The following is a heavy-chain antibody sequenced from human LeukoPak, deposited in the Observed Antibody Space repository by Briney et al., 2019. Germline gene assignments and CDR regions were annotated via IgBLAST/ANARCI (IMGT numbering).Heavy chain of an antibody. J-gene: IGHJ4*02. CDR3: ARVDTVMAYYFDL. V-gene: IGHV3-53*04. CDR1: GFTVSTNC. Sequence: GGSLRLSCAASGFTVSTNCMTRVRQAPGKGLEWVSTIYSCGTTYYADSVMGRFTISRHNSRNTLYLQMNSPRAEDTAVYYCARVDTVMAYYFDLWGQGTLVTVSS. D-gene: IGHD5-18*01. CDR2: IYSCGTT.